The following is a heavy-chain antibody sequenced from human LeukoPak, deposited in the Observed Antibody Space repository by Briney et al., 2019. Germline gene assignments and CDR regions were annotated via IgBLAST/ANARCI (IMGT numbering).Heavy chain of an antibody. CDR1: GFTFSSYA. Sequence: GGSLRLSCAASGFTFSSYAMSWVRQAPGKGLEWVSAISGSGGSTYYADSVKGRFTISRDNSKNTLYLQMNSLRAEDTAVYYCARYGPGYSGSWPFDYWGQGTLVTVSS. CDR2: ISGSGGST. CDR3: ARYGPGYSGSWPFDY. D-gene: IGHD1-26*01. V-gene: IGHV3-23*01. J-gene: IGHJ4*02.